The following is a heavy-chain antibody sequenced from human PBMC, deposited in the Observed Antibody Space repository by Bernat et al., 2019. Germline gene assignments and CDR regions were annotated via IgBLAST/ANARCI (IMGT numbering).Heavy chain of an antibody. J-gene: IGHJ6*03. CDR2: IKSKTDGGTT. V-gene: IGHV3-15*01. D-gene: IGHD3-10*01. CDR3: AREITMVQGVIKYYYYYYMDV. CDR1: GFTFSNAW. Sequence: EVQLVESGGGLVKPGGSLRLSCAASGFTFSNAWMSWVRQAPGKGLEWVGRIKSKTDGGTTDYAAPVKGRFTISRDDSKNTLYLQMNSLRAEDTAVYYCAREITMVQGVIKYYYYYYMDVWGKGTTVTVSS.